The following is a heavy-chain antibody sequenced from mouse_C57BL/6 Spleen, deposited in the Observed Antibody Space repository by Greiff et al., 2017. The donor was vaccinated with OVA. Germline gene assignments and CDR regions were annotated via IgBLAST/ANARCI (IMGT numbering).Heavy chain of an antibody. CDR1: GYTFTSYW. V-gene: IGHV1-55*01. D-gene: IGHD1-1*01. CDR3: AREFITTVVATEDY. CDR2: IYPGSGST. J-gene: IGHJ2*01. Sequence: QVQLQQPGAELVKPGASVKMSCKASGYTFTSYWITWVKQRPGQGLEWIGDIYPGSGSTNYNEKFKSKATLTVDTSSSTAYMQLSSLTSEDSAVYYFAREFITTVVATEDYWGQGTTLTVSS.